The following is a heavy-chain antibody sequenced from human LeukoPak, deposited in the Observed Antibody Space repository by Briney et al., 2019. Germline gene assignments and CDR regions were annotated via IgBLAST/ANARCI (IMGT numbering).Heavy chain of an antibody. CDR3: ARVRRIQLWPVHDAFDI. V-gene: IGHV4-59*01. CDR1: GGSMSTYY. J-gene: IGHJ3*02. CDR2: IYYSGST. D-gene: IGHD5-18*01. Sequence: LETLSLTCTVSGGSMSTYYWSWIRQPPGKGLEWIGYIYYSGSTNYNPSLKSRVTISVDTSKNQFSLKLSSVTAADTAVYYCARVRRIQLWPVHDAFDIWGQGTMVTVSS.